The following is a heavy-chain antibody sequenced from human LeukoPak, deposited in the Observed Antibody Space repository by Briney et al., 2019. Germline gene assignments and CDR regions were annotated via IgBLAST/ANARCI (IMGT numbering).Heavy chain of an antibody. V-gene: IGHV4-59*01. Sequence: SETLSLTCTVSGGSISSYYWSWIRQPSGKGLEWIGYIYYSGSTNYNPSLKSRVTISVDTSKNQFSLKLSSVTAADTAVYYCAREAVYASVAFDIWGQGTMVTVSS. J-gene: IGHJ3*02. D-gene: IGHD2-8*01. CDR2: IYYSGST. CDR1: GGSISSYY. CDR3: AREAVYASVAFDI.